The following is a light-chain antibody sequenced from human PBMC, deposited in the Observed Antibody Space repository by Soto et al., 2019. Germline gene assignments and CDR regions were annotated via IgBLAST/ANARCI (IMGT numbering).Light chain of an antibody. V-gene: IGLV1-40*01. CDR3: QSYDSRLSGSVV. Sequence: QSVLTQPPSVSGATGQRVTISCTGSSSNIGAGYDVHWYQQLPGTAPKLLIYGNSNRPSGVPDRFSGSKSGTSASLAITGFQAEDEADYYCQSYDSRLSGSVVFGGGTKLTVL. CDR2: GNS. CDR1: SSNIGAGYD. J-gene: IGLJ2*01.